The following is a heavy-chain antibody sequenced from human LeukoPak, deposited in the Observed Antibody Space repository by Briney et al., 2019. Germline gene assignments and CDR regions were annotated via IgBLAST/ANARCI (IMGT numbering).Heavy chain of an antibody. V-gene: IGHV4-4*07. Sequence: PSETLSLTCTVSGGSISSYYWSWIRQPAGKGLEWIGRIYTSGSTNYNPSLKSRVTMSVDTSKSQFSLKLSSVTAADTAVYYCARDDYGGNDSDYYGMDVWGQGTTVTVSS. D-gene: IGHD4-23*01. CDR1: GGSISSYY. J-gene: IGHJ6*02. CDR2: IYTSGST. CDR3: ARDDYGGNDSDYYGMDV.